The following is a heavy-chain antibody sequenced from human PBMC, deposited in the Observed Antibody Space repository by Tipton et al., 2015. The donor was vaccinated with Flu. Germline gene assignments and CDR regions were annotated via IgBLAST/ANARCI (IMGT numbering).Heavy chain of an antibody. Sequence: TLSLTCTVSGDSMSSYYWSWIRQPAGKGLEWIGRIYTSGTAIYSPSLRSRVSMSIDTSKNNFSLTLRSVTAADTAVYYCARGAGSGTYVICDYWGQGTLVTVSS. CDR2: IYTSGTA. CDR3: ARGAGSGTYVICDY. J-gene: IGHJ4*02. D-gene: IGHD3-10*01. CDR1: GDSMSSYY. V-gene: IGHV4-4*07.